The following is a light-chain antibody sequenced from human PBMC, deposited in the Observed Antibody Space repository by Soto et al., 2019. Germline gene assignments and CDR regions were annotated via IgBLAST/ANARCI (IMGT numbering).Light chain of an antibody. Sequence: EIVLTQSPGTLSLSAGEIATLSCRASQSVSSYLAWYQQKPGQAPRLLIYDASTRATGISARFRGSGSGTDFTLTISSLEPEDFAMYYCQQRSNWPVTFGQGTKVEVK. CDR2: DAS. CDR1: QSVSSY. J-gene: IGKJ1*01. CDR3: QQRSNWPVT. V-gene: IGKV3-11*01.